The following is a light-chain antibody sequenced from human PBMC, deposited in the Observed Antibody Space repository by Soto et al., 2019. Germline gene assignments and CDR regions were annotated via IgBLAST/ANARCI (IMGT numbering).Light chain of an antibody. Sequence: EIVLTQSSATLSLSPGERATLSCRASQSVSSYLAWYQQKPGQAPRLLIYDASNRATGIPARFSGSGSGTDLTLTISSLEPEVFAVYYCQQRSNWPRYTFGQGTKLEIK. CDR1: QSVSSY. CDR2: DAS. V-gene: IGKV3-11*01. J-gene: IGKJ2*01. CDR3: QQRSNWPRYT.